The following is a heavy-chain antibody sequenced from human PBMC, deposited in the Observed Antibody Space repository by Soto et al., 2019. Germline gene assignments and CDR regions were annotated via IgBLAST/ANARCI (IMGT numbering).Heavy chain of an antibody. D-gene: IGHD3-10*01. CDR1: GYTFTNYG. J-gene: IGHJ5*02. Sequence: QVQLVQSGAEVKKPGASVKVSCKASGYTFTNYGISWVRQAPGQGLEWMGWINTYNGNTNHAQKLQGRVTMTTDTSTSTAYMELRSLRSDDTAVYSCARGLGSGTDYNQDNWFDPWGQGTLVTVSA. CDR3: ARGLGSGTDYNQDNWFDP. CDR2: INTYNGNT. V-gene: IGHV1-18*01.